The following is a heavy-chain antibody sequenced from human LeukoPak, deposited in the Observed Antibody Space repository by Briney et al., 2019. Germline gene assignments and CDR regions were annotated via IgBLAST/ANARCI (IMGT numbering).Heavy chain of an antibody. CDR1: GYSISSGYY. CDR2: IYYSGST. Sequence: PSETLSLTCTVSGYSISSGYYWGWIRQPPGKGLEWIGYIYYSGSTNYNPSLKSRVTISVDTSKNQFSLKLSSVTAADTAVYYCARDDYWGQGTLVTVSS. J-gene: IGHJ4*02. V-gene: IGHV4-61*01. CDR3: ARDDY.